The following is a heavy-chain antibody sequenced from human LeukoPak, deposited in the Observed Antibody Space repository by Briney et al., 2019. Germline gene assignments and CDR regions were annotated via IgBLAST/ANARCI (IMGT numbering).Heavy chain of an antibody. Sequence: PGGSLRLSCAASGFTFSSYEMNWVRQAPGKGLEWASSITSGGDYIYYADSVKGRFTTSRDNAKNSLSLQLNSLRVEDTAVYYCARGHYDVLAASYKWTPDYWGQGTLVTVSS. J-gene: IGHJ4*02. CDR1: GFTFSSYE. V-gene: IGHV3-48*03. D-gene: IGHD3-9*01. CDR3: ARGHYDVLAASYKWTPDY. CDR2: ITSGGDYI.